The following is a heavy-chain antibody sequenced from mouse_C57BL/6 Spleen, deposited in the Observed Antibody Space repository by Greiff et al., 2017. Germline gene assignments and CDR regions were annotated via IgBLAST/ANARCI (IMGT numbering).Heavy chain of an antibody. V-gene: IGHV1-82*01. Sequence: QVQLQQSGPELVKPGASVKISCKASGYAFSSSWMNWVKQRPGKGLEWIGRIYPGDGDTNSNGTFKGKATLTADKSSSTAYMQLSSLTSEDSAVYFCARGVYYYGSSSLYYFDYWGQGTTLTVSS. J-gene: IGHJ2*01. CDR1: GYAFSSSW. D-gene: IGHD1-1*01. CDR2: IYPGDGDT. CDR3: ARGVYYYGSSSLYYFDY.